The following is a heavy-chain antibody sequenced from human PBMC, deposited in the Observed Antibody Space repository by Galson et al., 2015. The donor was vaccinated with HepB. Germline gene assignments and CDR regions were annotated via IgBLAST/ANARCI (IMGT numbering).Heavy chain of an antibody. V-gene: IGHV3-15*01. J-gene: IGHJ6*02. Sequence: SLRLSCAASGFTLSSYSMKWVRQAPGKGLEWVGRIKSKTDGGTTDYAAPVKGRFTISRDDSKNTLYLQMNSLKTEDTAVYYCTTEYSSGDYLVAYYYYGMDVWGQGTTVTVSS. D-gene: IGHD6-19*01. CDR3: TTEYSSGDYLVAYYYYGMDV. CDR1: GFTLSSYS. CDR2: IKSKTDGGTT.